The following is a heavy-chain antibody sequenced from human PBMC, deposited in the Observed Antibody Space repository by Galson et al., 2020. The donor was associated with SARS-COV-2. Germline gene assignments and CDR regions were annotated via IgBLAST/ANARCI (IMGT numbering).Heavy chain of an antibody. V-gene: IGHV4-59*08. Sequence: SETLSLTCTVSGGSISSYYWSWIRQPPGKGLEWIGYIYYSGSTNYNPSLKSRVTISVDTSKNQFSLKLSSVTAADTAVYYCARHANYGGVSSYYFDYWGQGTLVTVSS. CDR3: ARHANYGGVSSYYFDY. CDR1: GGSISSYY. J-gene: IGHJ4*02. D-gene: IGHD3-16*01. CDR2: IYYSGST.